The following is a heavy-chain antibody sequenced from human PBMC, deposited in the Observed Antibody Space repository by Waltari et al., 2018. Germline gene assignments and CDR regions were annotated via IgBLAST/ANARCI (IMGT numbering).Heavy chain of an antibody. Sequence: EVQLVESGGGLVQPGGSLRLSCAAPGFTFSDHYMDWVRQAPGKGLEWVGRSRNKVNSYTTEYAASVKGRFTISRDDSKNSLYLQMNSLKIEDTAVYYCASGSYPRFGFWGQGTLVTVSS. J-gene: IGHJ4*02. CDR3: ASGSYPRFGF. V-gene: IGHV3-72*01. D-gene: IGHD1-26*01. CDR2: SRNKVNSYTT. CDR1: GFTFSDHY.